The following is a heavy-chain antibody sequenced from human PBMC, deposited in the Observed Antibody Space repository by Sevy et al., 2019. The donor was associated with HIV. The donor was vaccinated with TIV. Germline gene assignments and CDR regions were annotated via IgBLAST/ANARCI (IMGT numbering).Heavy chain of an antibody. J-gene: IGHJ6*02. CDR1: GLIFSTYA. Sequence: GGSLRLSCAASGLIFSTYAMSWVRRAPGKGLEWVSGIRGSGGSTDYADSVKGRFTISRDNSKNTLYLQMNSLRAEDTAVYYCAKAVRGDGHNSYGMDVWGQGTTVTVSS. CDR2: IRGSGGST. V-gene: IGHV3-23*01. CDR3: AKAVRGDGHNSYGMDV. D-gene: IGHD2-8*01.